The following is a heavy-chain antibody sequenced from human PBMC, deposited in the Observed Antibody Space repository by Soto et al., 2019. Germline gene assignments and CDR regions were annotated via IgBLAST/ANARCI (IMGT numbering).Heavy chain of an antibody. CDR3: ARVRNSMRGQQLVNCFDP. CDR1: GGSISSYC. CDR2: IYYSGST. J-gene: IGHJ5*02. V-gene: IGHV4-59*01. D-gene: IGHD6-13*01. Sequence: SETLSLTCTPSGGSISSYCCRWTRQTPGPGLEWIGYIYYSGSTNYNPSLKSRVTISVDTSKNQCSLKLSSVTAADTAVYYCARVRNSMRGQQLVNCFDPWGQGTLVTVSS.